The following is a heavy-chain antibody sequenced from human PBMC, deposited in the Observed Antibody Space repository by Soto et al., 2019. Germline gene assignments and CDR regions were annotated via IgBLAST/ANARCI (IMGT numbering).Heavy chain of an antibody. CDR3: ARNTYYDILTGYFPFDY. D-gene: IGHD3-9*01. J-gene: IGHJ4*02. Sequence: QVQLVQSGAEVKKPGSSVKVSCTASGGTFSSYAISWVRQAPGQGLEWMGGIIPIFGTANYAQKFQGRVTITADESTSTAYMELSSLRSEDTAVYYCARNTYYDILTGYFPFDYWGQGTLVTVSS. CDR1: GGTFSSYA. CDR2: IIPIFGTA. V-gene: IGHV1-69*01.